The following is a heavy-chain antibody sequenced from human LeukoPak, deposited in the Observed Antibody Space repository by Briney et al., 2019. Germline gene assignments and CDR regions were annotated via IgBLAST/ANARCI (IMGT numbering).Heavy chain of an antibody. CDR1: GVAVSNNY. Sequence: GGSLRLSCAASGVAVSNNYMSWVRQAPGKGLEWVSAISGSGGSTYYADSVKGRFTVSRDNSKNTLYLQMNSLRAEDTAVYYCAKDGSGSYYWGQGTLVTVSS. CDR2: ISGSGGST. V-gene: IGHV3-23*01. CDR3: AKDGSGSYY. J-gene: IGHJ4*02. D-gene: IGHD3-10*01.